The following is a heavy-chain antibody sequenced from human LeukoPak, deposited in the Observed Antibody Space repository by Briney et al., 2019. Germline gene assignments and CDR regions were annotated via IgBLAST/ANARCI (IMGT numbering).Heavy chain of an antibody. Sequence: ASVKVSCKASGNTFTDYYIHWVRQAPGQGLEWMGWINPNSGATNSAQKFQGRVTMTRDTSISTAYMELSRLRSDDTAVYYCAAEYCSGASCHGAFDYWGQGTLVTVSS. V-gene: IGHV1-2*02. J-gene: IGHJ4*02. CDR3: AAEYCSGASCHGAFDY. CDR1: GNTFTDYY. CDR2: INPNSGAT. D-gene: IGHD2-2*01.